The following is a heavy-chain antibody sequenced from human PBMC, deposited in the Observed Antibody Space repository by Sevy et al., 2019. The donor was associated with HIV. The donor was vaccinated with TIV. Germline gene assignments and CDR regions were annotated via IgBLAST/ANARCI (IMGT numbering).Heavy chain of an antibody. J-gene: IGHJ5*02. CDR3: ARDRGEILRSAFKS. D-gene: IGHD3-10*01. CDR2: ISHDGRNNK. V-gene: IGHV3-30*04. CDR1: GFTFSEFG. Sequence: GGSLRLSCAASGFTFSEFGMHWVRQAPGKGLEWVAVISHDGRNNKYNADSVKGRFTISRDNSKNTLYLQTNSLRADDTAIYYCARDRGEILRSAFKSWGQGTLVTVSS.